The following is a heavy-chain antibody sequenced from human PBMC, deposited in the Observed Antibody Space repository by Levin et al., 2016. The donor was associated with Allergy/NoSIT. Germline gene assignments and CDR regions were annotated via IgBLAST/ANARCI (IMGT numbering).Heavy chain of an antibody. D-gene: IGHD2-2*01. CDR1: GGSFSGYY. Sequence: SETLSLTCAVYGGSFSGYYWSWIRQPPGKGLEWIGEINHSGSTNYNPSLKSRVTISVDTSKNQFSLKLSSVTAADTAVYYCARVGALTGGVPAAKTEKGGCGMDVWGQGTTVTVSS. V-gene: IGHV4-34*01. CDR2: INHSGST. CDR3: ARVGALTGGVPAAKTEKGGCGMDV. J-gene: IGHJ6*02.